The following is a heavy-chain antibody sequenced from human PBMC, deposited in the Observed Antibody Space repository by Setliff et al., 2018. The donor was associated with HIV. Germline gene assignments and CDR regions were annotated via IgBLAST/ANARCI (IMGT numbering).Heavy chain of an antibody. J-gene: IGHJ4*02. CDR3: ARGGYYGSGSYTGEGRDY. Sequence: SETLSLTCAVYGGSFSGYYWSWIRQPPGKGLEWIGEINHSGSTNYNPSLKSRVTISVDTSKNQFSLKLSSVTAADTAVYYWARGGYYGSGSYTGEGRDYWGQGTLVTVSS. V-gene: IGHV4-34*01. CDR2: INHSGST. CDR1: GGSFSGYY. D-gene: IGHD3-10*01.